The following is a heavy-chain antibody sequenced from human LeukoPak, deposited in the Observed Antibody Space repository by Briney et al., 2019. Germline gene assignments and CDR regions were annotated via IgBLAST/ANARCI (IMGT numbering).Heavy chain of an antibody. CDR3: TKGSYYDNSGRAYFDY. V-gene: IGHV3-23*01. Sequence: GGSLRLSGAGSAFTFTSYDMNWVRQAPGKGLEWVSVISASGATTDYADSVKGRFTISRDNSKNTLYLQMNSLRAEDTAVYYCTKGSYYDNSGRAYFDYWGQGTLVTVSS. CDR1: AFTFTSYD. J-gene: IGHJ4*02. CDR2: ISASGATT. D-gene: IGHD3-22*01.